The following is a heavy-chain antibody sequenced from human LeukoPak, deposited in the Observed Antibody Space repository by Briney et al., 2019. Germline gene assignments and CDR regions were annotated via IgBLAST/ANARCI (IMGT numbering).Heavy chain of an antibody. Sequence: GGSLRLSCAASGFTFSSYEMNWVRQAPGKGLEWVSYISSSGSTIYYADSVKGRFTISRDNAKNSLYLQMNSLRAEDTAVYYCAKDRGEYYYDSSGIDYWGQGTLVTVSS. V-gene: IGHV3-48*03. CDR3: AKDRGEYYYDSSGIDY. CDR1: GFTFSSYE. J-gene: IGHJ4*02. D-gene: IGHD3-22*01. CDR2: ISSSGSTI.